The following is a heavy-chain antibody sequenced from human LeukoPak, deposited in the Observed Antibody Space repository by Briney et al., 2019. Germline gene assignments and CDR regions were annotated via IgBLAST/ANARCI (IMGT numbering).Heavy chain of an antibody. V-gene: IGHV4-59*01. CDR2: IYYSGST. D-gene: IGHD4-23*01. CDR1: GGSISSYY. Sequence: SETLSLTCSVSGGSISSYYWSWIRQPPGKGLEWIGNIYYSGSTNYNPSLKSRVTMSVDTSKKQISLKLNSVTAADTAAYYCGKVGGNSNSWGQGTRVTVSS. CDR3: GKVGGNSNS. J-gene: IGHJ4*02.